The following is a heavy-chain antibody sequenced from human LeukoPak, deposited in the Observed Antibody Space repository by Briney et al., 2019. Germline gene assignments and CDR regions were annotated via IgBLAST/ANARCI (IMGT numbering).Heavy chain of an antibody. D-gene: IGHD4-11*01. Sequence: SVKVSCKAFEYTFTGYYMHCVRQDPGQGLEWMGGIIPIFGIANYAQKFQGRVTITADKSTSTAYMELSSLRSEDTAVYYCAGCYSNYRNWFDPWGQGTLVTVSS. J-gene: IGHJ5*02. CDR2: IIPIFGIA. CDR1: EYTFTGYY. CDR3: AGCYSNYRNWFDP. V-gene: IGHV1-69*10.